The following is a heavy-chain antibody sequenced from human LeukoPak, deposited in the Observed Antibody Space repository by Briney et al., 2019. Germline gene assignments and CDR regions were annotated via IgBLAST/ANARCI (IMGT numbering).Heavy chain of an antibody. CDR2: IYYSGST. CDR3: ARRAGDSYGYLAAFDI. CDR1: GGSISSSSYS. Sequence: PSETLSLTCTVSGGSISSSSYSWGWIRQPPGKGLEWIGSIYYSGSTYYNPSLKSRVTISVDTSKNQFSLKLSSVTAADTAVYYCARRAGDSYGYLAAFDIWGQGTMVTVSS. V-gene: IGHV4-39*01. D-gene: IGHD5-18*01. J-gene: IGHJ3*02.